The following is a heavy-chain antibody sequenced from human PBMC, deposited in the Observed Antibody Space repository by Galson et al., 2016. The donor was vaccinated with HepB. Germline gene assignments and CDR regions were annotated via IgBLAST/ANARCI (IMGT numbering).Heavy chain of an antibody. CDR3: ARKGGIYSPWGY. J-gene: IGHJ4*02. CDR1: GFTLSNSA. CDR2: MSDSGGST. Sequence: SLRLSCAASGFTLSNSAMSWVRQAPGKGLEWVSAMSDSGGSTYYADSVKGRFTISRDTSKNTLYLQMNSLRAEDTAVYYCARKGGIYSPWGYWGQGTLVTVSS. V-gene: IGHV3-23*01. D-gene: IGHD3-10*01.